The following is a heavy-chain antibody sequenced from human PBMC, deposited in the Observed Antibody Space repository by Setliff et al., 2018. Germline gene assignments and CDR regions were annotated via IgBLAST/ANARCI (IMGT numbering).Heavy chain of an antibody. CDR3: ATRKSSGRLYYMDG. Sequence: SETLSLTCTVSGGSISSYDWSWIRQSPGKGLEWIGNIYYSGTTNYNPSLKSRVTISADTSKNQFSLRLTSVTAADTAIYYCATRKSSGRLYYMDGWGKGTTVTVSS. V-gene: IGHV4-59*01. CDR2: IYYSGTT. J-gene: IGHJ6*03. CDR1: GGSISSYD. D-gene: IGHD1-26*01.